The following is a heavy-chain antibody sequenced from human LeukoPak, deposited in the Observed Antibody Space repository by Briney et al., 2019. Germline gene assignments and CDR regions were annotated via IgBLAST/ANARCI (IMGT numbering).Heavy chain of an antibody. D-gene: IGHD5-18*01. J-gene: IGHJ4*02. CDR1: GYSFTSYW. V-gene: IGHV5-51*01. CDR3: ARQTAMGRSGDY. Sequence: GESLKISCKASGYSFTSYWIGWVRQMPGKGLEWMGIIDPSDSETRYTPSFQGQVTISVDKSRTTAYLQWNSLKASDTAMYYCARQTAMGRSGDYWGQGTLVTVSS. CDR2: IDPSDSET.